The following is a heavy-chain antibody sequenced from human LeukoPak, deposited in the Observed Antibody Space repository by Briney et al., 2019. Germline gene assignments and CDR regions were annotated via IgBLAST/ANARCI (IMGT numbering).Heavy chain of an antibody. J-gene: IGHJ4*02. CDR3: AKDRRAGSYDY. CDR2: ISGSGGST. CDR1: GFTFSNYA. V-gene: IGHV3-23*01. D-gene: IGHD3-10*01. Sequence: GGSLRLSCAASGFTFSNYALSWVRQAPGKGLEWVSDISGSGGSTYYADSVKGRFTISRDNSKNTLYLQMNSLRAEDTAVYYCAKDRRAGSYDYWGQGTLVTVSS.